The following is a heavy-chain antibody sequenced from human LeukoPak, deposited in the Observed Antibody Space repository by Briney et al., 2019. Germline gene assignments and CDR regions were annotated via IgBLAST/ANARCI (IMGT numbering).Heavy chain of an antibody. CDR1: GFTFDDYA. D-gene: IGHD3-16*02. J-gene: IGHJ4*02. CDR2: ISWNSGSI. Sequence: GGSLRLSCAASGFTFDDYAMHWVRQAPGKGLEWVSGISWNSGSIGYADSVKGRFTISRDNAKNSLYLQMNSLRAEDTAVYYCARSFPPQYYDYVWGSYRPQYYFDYWGQGTLVTVSS. CDR3: ARSFPPQYYDYVWGSYRPQYYFDY. V-gene: IGHV3-9*01.